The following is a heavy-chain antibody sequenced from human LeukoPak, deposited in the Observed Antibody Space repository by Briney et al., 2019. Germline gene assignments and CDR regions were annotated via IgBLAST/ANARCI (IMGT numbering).Heavy chain of an antibody. Sequence: GESLKISCKGSGYSFTSYWIGWVRQMPGKGLEWMGIIYPGDSDTRYSPSFQGQVTISADKSVSTAYLQWSSLKASDTAMYYCARLAYQYSSSWYFSGFDPWGQGTLVTVSS. J-gene: IGHJ5*02. CDR3: ARLAYQYSSSWYFSGFDP. D-gene: IGHD6-13*01. CDR2: IYPGDSDT. CDR1: GYSFTSYW. V-gene: IGHV5-51*01.